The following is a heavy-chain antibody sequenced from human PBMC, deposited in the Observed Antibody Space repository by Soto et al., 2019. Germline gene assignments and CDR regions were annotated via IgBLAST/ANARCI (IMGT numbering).Heavy chain of an antibody. D-gene: IGHD2-15*01. CDR2: ITPIFGTA. J-gene: IGHJ6*02. Sequence: QVQLVQSGAGVKKPGSSVKVSCTASGGTFSSYAISWVRQAPGQGLEWMGGITPIFGTANYAQKLQGRVTITADKATSTAYIELRSLRSEDTAVYYCARDYLPVAATLYYYYCMDVWGQGTTVTVPS. CDR1: GGTFSSYA. V-gene: IGHV1-69*06. CDR3: ARDYLPVAATLYYYYCMDV.